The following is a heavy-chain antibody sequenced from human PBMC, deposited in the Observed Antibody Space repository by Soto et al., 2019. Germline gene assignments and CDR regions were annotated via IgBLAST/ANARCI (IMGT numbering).Heavy chain of an antibody. V-gene: IGHV5-51*01. J-gene: IGHJ4*02. Sequence: PGESLKISCKGSGYSFTSYWIGWVRQMPGKGLEWMGIIYPGDSDTRYSPSFQGQVTISADKSISTAYLQWSSLKASDTAMYYCARRRGSLEMATTTYYFDYWGQGTLVTVSS. CDR3: ARRRGSLEMATTTYYFDY. CDR2: IYPGDSDT. CDR1: GYSFTSYW. D-gene: IGHD1-1*01.